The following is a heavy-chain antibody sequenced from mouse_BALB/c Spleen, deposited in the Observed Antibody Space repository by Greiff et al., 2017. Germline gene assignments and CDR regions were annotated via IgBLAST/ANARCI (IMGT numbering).Heavy chain of an antibody. CDR3: ARGYGD. Sequence: QVQLQQPGAELVKPGASVKLSCKASGYTFTSYWMHWVKQRPGQGLEWIGEIDPSDSYTNYNQKFKGKATLTVDKSSSTAYMQLSSLTSEDSAVYYCARGYGDWGQGTTLTVSS. CDR2: IDPSDSYT. V-gene: IGHV1-69*02. D-gene: IGHD1-1*02. J-gene: IGHJ2*01. CDR1: GYTFTSYW.